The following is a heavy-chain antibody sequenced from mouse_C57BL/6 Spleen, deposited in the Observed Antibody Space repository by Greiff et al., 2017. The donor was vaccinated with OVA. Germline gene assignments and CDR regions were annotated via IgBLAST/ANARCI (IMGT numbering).Heavy chain of an antibody. J-gene: IGHJ4*01. Sequence: VQLQQPGAELVRPGSSVKLSCKASGYTFTSYWMHWVKQRPIQGLEWIGNIDPSDSETHYNQKFKDKATLTVDKSSSTAYMQLSSLTSEDSAVYYCARYGYVYAMDYWGQGTSVTVSS. CDR3: ARYGYVYAMDY. V-gene: IGHV1-52*01. CDR1: GYTFTSYW. CDR2: IDPSDSET. D-gene: IGHD2-2*01.